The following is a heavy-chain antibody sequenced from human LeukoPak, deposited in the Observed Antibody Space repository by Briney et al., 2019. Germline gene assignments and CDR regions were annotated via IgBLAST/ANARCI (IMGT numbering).Heavy chain of an antibody. V-gene: IGHV4-59*01. Sequence: PSETLSLTCTVSGGSISSYYWSWIRQPPGKGLEWIGYIYYSGSTNYNPSLKSRVTISVDTSKNQFSLKLSSVTAADTAVYYCARVFGYYDSSGHGIYYFDYWGQGTLVTVSS. CDR3: ARVFGYYDSSGHGIYYFDY. CDR2: IYYSGST. J-gene: IGHJ4*02. D-gene: IGHD3-22*01. CDR1: GGSISSYY.